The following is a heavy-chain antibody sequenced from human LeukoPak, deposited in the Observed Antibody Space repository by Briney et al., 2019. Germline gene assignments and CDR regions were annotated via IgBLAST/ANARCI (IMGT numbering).Heavy chain of an antibody. CDR3: AKDLGYGGNPFDP. D-gene: IGHD4-23*01. Sequence: GGSLRLSCAASGFTFSSYGMRWVRQAPGKGLEWVAVISYDGSNKYYADSVKGRFTISRDNSKNTLYLQMNSLRAEDTAVYYCAKDLGYGGNPFDPWGQGTLVTVS. CDR1: GFTFSSYG. J-gene: IGHJ5*02. CDR2: ISYDGSNK. V-gene: IGHV3-30*18.